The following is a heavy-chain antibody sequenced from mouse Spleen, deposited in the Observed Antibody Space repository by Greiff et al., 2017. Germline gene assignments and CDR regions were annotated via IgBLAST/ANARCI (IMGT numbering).Heavy chain of an antibody. V-gene: IGHV1-15*01. CDR2: IDPETGGT. CDR1: GYTFTDYE. CDR3: ELGRYY. Sequence: QVQLQQSGAELVRPGASVTLSCKASGYTFTDYEMHWVKQTPVHGLEWIGAIDPETGGTAYNQKFKGKATLTADKSSSTAYMELRSLTSEDSAVYYCELGRYYWGQGTTLTVSS. J-gene: IGHJ2*01. D-gene: IGHD4-1*01.